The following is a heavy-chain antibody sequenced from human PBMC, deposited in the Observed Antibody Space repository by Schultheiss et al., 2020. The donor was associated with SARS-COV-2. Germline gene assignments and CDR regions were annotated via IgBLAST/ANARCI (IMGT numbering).Heavy chain of an antibody. CDR3: ARVGGMVRGAEVRKKYYFDY. Sequence: SQTLSLTCTVSGGSISSGGYYWSWIRQHPGKGLEWIGYIYYSGSTYYNPSLKSRVTISVDTSKNQFSLKLSSVTAADTAVYYCARVGGMVRGAEVRKKYYFDYWGQGTLVTVSS. J-gene: IGHJ4*01. D-gene: IGHD3-10*01. CDR2: IYYSGST. CDR1: GGSISSGGYY. V-gene: IGHV4-31*03.